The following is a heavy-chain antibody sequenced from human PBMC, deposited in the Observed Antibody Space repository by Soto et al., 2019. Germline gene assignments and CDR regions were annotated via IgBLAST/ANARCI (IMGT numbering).Heavy chain of an antibody. Sequence: QVQLQESGPGLVKPSRTLSLACTVSGGSISSGDYYRSWIRQPPGKGLEWIGYIYYSGSTYYNPSLKSRVTTSVDTSKNQVSLKLSSVTAADTAVYYCARVRDTAMVDNGMDVWGQGTTVTVSS. J-gene: IGHJ6*02. CDR1: GGSISSGDYY. D-gene: IGHD5-18*01. CDR2: IYYSGST. CDR3: ARVRDTAMVDNGMDV. V-gene: IGHV4-30-4*01.